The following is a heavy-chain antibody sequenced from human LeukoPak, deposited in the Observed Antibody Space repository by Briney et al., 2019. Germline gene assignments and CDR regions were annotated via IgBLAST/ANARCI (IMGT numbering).Heavy chain of an antibody. V-gene: IGHV3-23*01. CDR2: ISGSGGST. D-gene: IGHD2-2*01. Sequence: PGGSLRLSCAVSGITLSNYGMSWVRQAPGKGLEWVSAISGSGGSTYYADSVKGRFTISRDNSKNTLYLQMNSLRAEDTAVYYCAKGRPAYCSSTSCYAPFDYWGQGTLVTVSS. CDR3: AKGRPAYCSSTSCYAPFDY. J-gene: IGHJ4*02. CDR1: GITLSNYG.